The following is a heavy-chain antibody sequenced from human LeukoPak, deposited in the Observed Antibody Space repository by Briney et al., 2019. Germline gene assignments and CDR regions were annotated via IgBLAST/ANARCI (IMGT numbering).Heavy chain of an antibody. Sequence: GASVKVSCKASGYTFTSYGISWVQQAPGQGLEWMGWISAYNGNTNYAQKLQGRVTMTTDTSTSTAYMELRSLRSDDTAVYYCARDWAGGIAVAGRGYYFDYWGQGTLVTVSS. J-gene: IGHJ4*02. CDR1: GYTFTSYG. V-gene: IGHV1-18*01. CDR2: ISAYNGNT. CDR3: ARDWAGGIAVAGRGYYFDY. D-gene: IGHD6-19*01.